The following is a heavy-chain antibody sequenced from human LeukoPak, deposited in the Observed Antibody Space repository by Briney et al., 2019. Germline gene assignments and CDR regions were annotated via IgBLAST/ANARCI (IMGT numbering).Heavy chain of an antibody. CDR3: ARDSSEVGAVDY. V-gene: IGHV4-39*02. D-gene: IGHD1-26*01. Sequence: PSETLSLTCTVSGGSISSSSYYWGWIRQPPGKGLEWIGSIYYSGSTYYNPSPKSRVTISVDTSKNQFSLKLSSVTAADTAVYYCARDSSEVGAVDYWGQGTLVTVSS. J-gene: IGHJ4*02. CDR2: IYYSGST. CDR1: GGSISSSSYY.